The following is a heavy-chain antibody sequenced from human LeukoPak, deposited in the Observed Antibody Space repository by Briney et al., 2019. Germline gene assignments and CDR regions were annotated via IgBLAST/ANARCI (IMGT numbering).Heavy chain of an antibody. J-gene: IGHJ6*03. CDR3: ARALFHYYYMDV. CDR1: GFMFSSYS. Sequence: GGSLRLSCAASGFMFSSYSMGWVRQAPGKGLEWVSYIRGSTSITYYADSVKGRFTISRDNANNSVYLQMNSLGAEDTAVYYCARALFHYYYMDVWGKGTTVTVSS. V-gene: IGHV3-48*04. CDR2: IRGSTSIT.